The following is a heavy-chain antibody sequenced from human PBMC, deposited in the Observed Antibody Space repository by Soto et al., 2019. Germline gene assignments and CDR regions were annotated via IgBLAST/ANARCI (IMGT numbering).Heavy chain of an antibody. CDR2: IHPSGDT. J-gene: IGHJ1*01. CDR3: VRGYCTTTPCSGDFQP. V-gene: IGHV1-46*01. CDR1: GYKFTTYF. D-gene: IGHD2-8*01. Sequence: QVQLVQSGAEVKKPGASVKVACKASGYKFTTYFIHWVRQAPGQGLEWMGMIHPSGDTGYGQKFRCRVTMTIDTSTTTAYMELRNLTSEDTAIYFSVRGYCTTTPCSGDFQPWGQGTLVTVSS.